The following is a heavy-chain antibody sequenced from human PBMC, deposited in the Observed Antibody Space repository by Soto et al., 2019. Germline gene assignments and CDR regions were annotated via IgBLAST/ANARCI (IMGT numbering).Heavy chain of an antibody. J-gene: IGHJ4*02. V-gene: IGHV1-3*04. Sequence: QAQLVQSGAEVQKPGASVEVSCKASGYAFTRFTIHWVRQAPGQRLEWMGSINTGNGNTRFLQKFQGRVTFTRDTSANTAYMELSSLISEDTAVYYCARPKDYDDCLDLWGQGTLVTVSS. CDR2: INTGNGNT. CDR3: ARPKDYDDCLDL. CDR1: GYAFTRFT. D-gene: IGHD3-22*01.